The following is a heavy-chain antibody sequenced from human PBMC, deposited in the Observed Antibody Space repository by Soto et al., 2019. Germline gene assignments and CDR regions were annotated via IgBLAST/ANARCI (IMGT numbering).Heavy chain of an antibody. V-gene: IGHV4-39*01. D-gene: IGHD3-22*01. CDR3: ARPGSYSTRVYYYEGMEV. CDR1: GGALSSTVYC. Sequence: SETLSLTCTVSGGALSSTVYCCGWIRQPAGKDLEWIGSSNYGGPTYYSPSLQSRVTISLDTAKNHFSLNLRSVTAVDTAAYYCARPGSYSTRVYYYEGMEVWGQGTTVNVSS. J-gene: IGHJ6*02. CDR2: SNYGGPT.